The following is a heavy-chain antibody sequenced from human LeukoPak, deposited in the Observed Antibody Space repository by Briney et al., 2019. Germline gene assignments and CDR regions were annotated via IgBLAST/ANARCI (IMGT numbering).Heavy chain of an antibody. D-gene: IGHD5-24*01. J-gene: IGHJ4*02. CDR1: GFTFSNYG. CDR2: ISYDGSTE. Sequence: GGSLRLSCAASGFTFSNYGMHWVRQAPGKGLEWVAVISYDGSTEQYSDSVKGRSTISRDNSKNTLHLQMDSLRPEDTAVYYCAKDYRRDGYNYYFDYWGQGTLVTLSS. CDR3: AKDYRRDGYNYYFDY. V-gene: IGHV3-30*18.